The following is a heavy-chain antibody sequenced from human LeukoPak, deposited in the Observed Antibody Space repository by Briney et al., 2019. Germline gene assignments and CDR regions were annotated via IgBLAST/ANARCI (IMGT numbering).Heavy chain of an antibody. CDR3: ARTAGNDYGDYYFDY. J-gene: IGHJ4*02. CDR2: IYSGGST. V-gene: IGHV3-66*01. CDR1: GFTVSSNY. Sequence: PGGSLRLSCAASGFTVSSNYMSWLRQAPGKGLEWVSVIYSGGSTYYADSVKGRFTISRDNSKNTLYLQMNSLRAEDTAVYYCARTAGNDYGDYYFDYWGQGTLVTVSS. D-gene: IGHD4-17*01.